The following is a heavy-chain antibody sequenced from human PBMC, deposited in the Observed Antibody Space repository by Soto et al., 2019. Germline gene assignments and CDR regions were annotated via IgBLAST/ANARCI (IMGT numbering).Heavy chain of an antibody. V-gene: IGHV3-23*01. Sequence: GGSLRLSCAASGFTFSDYAMTWIRQAPGKGLEWVSAISGSGDITYYTDSVRGRFTISRDNSKNTLYLQMNSLRVEDTAIYYCAESPSLKRPPGYWGQGTLVTVSS. CDR2: ISGSGDIT. J-gene: IGHJ4*02. CDR1: GFTFSDYA. CDR3: AESPSLKRPPGY.